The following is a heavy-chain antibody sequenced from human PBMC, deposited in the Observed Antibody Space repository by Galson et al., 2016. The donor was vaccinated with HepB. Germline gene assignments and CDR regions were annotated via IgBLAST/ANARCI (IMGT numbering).Heavy chain of an antibody. CDR2: IYHSGTS. J-gene: IGHJ5*02. CDR1: GASINGSNW. Sequence: SETLSLTCTVSGASINGSNWWTWVRQAPGRGPEWIGEIYHSGTSNNNPFLSSRFTLSVDKSRNEFSLNVTSVTAADTAVYYCARASIIPGARMIFDPWGQGTLVTVSS. V-gene: IGHV4-4*02. CDR3: ARASIIPGARMIFDP. D-gene: IGHD2-2*01.